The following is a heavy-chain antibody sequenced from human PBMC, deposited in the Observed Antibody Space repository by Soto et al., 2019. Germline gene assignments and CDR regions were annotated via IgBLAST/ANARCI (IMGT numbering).Heavy chain of an antibody. Sequence: QVPLVESGGGVVQPGRSLRLSCAASGFTFSSYGMHWVRQAPGKGLEWVAVISYDGSNKYYADSVKGRFTISRDNSKNPLYLQMNSLRAEDTAVYYCAKSVYNWNDGFFDYWGQGTLVTVSS. D-gene: IGHD1-1*01. CDR2: ISYDGSNK. J-gene: IGHJ4*02. CDR1: GFTFSSYG. CDR3: AKSVYNWNDGFFDY. V-gene: IGHV3-30*18.